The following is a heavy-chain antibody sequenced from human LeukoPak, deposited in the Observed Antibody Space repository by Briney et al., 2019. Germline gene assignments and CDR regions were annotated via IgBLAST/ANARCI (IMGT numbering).Heavy chain of an antibody. D-gene: IGHD2-2*01. V-gene: IGHV1-18*01. CDR1: GYTFTSYG. J-gene: IGHJ4*02. CDR2: ISAYNGNT. Sequence: GASVKVSCKASGYTFTSYGISWVRQAPGQGLEWMGWISAYNGNTNYAQKLQGRVTMITDTSTSTAYMELRSLRSDDTAVYYCARGDIVVVPAAMPFDYWGQGTLVTVSS. CDR3: ARGDIVVVPAAMPFDY.